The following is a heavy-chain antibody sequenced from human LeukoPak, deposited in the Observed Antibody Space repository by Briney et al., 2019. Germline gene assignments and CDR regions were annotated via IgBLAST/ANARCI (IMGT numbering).Heavy chain of an antibody. J-gene: IGHJ4*02. Sequence: ASVNVSCKVSGYTLTELSMHWVRQAPGKGLEWMGGFDPEDGETIYAQKFQGRVTMTEDTSTDTAYMELSSLRSEDTAVYYCYCSGGSCHDYWGQGTLVTVSS. D-gene: IGHD2-15*01. V-gene: IGHV1-24*01. CDR3: YCSGGSCHDY. CDR2: FDPEDGET. CDR1: GYTLTELS.